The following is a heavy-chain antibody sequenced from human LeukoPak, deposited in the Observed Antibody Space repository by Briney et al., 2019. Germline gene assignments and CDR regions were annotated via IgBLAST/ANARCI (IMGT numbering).Heavy chain of an antibody. D-gene: IGHD2-21*02. V-gene: IGHV1-46*01. J-gene: IGHJ6*02. CDR1: GYTFTTYY. CDR2: IKPSDGTT. Sequence: GSVKVSCKASGYTFTTYYIHWVRQAPGQGPEWMGLIKPSDGTTIYAHNFQGRVTMTRDTSTSTVYMELSSLRSEDTAVYYCGRGDSNYYYGMDVWGQGTTVTVS. CDR3: GRGDSNYYYGMDV.